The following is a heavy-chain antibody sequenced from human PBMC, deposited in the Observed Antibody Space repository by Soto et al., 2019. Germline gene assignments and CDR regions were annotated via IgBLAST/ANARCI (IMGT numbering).Heavy chain of an antibody. Sequence: QVQLVQSGAGVKKPGASVKVSCKASGYTFTSYGVSWVRQAPGQGLEWMGWISSYNGNTNCAQKLQGRVTMTTDTSTSTAYMELRSLRSDDTAVYYCARGPDCSSPTCLYFYYGLDVWGQGTTVTVSS. CDR2: ISSYNGNT. V-gene: IGHV1-18*04. D-gene: IGHD2-2*01. J-gene: IGHJ6*02. CDR3: ARGPDCSSPTCLYFYYGLDV. CDR1: GYTFTSYG.